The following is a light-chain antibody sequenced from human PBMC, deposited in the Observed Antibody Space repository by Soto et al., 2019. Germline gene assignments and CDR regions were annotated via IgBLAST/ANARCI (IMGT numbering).Light chain of an antibody. CDR3: QHYNNRLT. CDR1: QSISSN. CDR2: GAS. Sequence: EMVMTQSPSTLSVSPGERATLSCWASQSISSNLAWYQQKPGQAPRLLIYGASIRATGIPVRFSGSGSGTDFTLTISSLQSEDFAVYYCQHYNNRLTFGGGTKVEIK. J-gene: IGKJ4*01. V-gene: IGKV3-15*01.